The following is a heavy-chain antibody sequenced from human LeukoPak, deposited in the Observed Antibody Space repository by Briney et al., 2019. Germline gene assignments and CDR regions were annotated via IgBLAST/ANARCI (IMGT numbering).Heavy chain of an antibody. V-gene: IGHV5-51*01. D-gene: IGHD5-18*01. CDR3: ARRRDERGYKDIFDI. J-gene: IGHJ3*02. CDR1: GNNFTTSW. CDR2: IYTCDSDN. Sequence: GEPLDISWQGSGNNFTTSWIGLGRQMPGQRVWWVGIIYTCDSDNRPSPSFQGQATISADKSISTAYLQWSSLKASDTAMYYCARRRDERGYKDIFDIWGQGTMVTVSS.